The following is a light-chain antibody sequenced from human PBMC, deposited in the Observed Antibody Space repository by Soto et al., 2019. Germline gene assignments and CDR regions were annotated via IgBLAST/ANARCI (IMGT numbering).Light chain of an antibody. CDR1: QSVSSSY. Sequence: EIVLTQSPGTLSLSPGERATLSCRASQSVSSSYLAWYQQKPGQAPRLLIYGASSRATGIPDRFSGSGSGTDFTLTISRLEPEDVAVYYGQQYGSSPKTVGPGTKVDIK. V-gene: IGKV3-20*01. CDR3: QQYGSSPKT. J-gene: IGKJ3*01. CDR2: GAS.